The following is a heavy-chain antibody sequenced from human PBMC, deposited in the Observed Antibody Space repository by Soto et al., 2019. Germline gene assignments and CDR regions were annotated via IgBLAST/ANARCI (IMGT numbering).Heavy chain of an antibody. J-gene: IGHJ4*02. V-gene: IGHV4-59*01. D-gene: IGHD1-20*01. CDR1: GDPISNFY. CDR3: ARGTRALITSFFAY. Sequence: SQTLSLTCSVSGDPISNFYWSWIRQTPGKGLEWIGCVHDSGSTDYNPSLKGRVTISLQTSKSQFSLNLRFVTAADTATYYCARGTRALITSFFAYWGQGISVTVSS. CDR2: VHDSGST.